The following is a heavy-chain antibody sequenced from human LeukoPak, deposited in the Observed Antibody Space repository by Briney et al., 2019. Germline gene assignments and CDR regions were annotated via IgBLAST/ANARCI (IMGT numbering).Heavy chain of an antibody. J-gene: IGHJ6*03. D-gene: IGHD3-3*01. CDR2: IGSSGSTI. Sequence: GGSLRLSCAASGFTFSDYYMSWIRQAPGKGLEWVSYIGSSGSTIYYADSVKGRFTISRDNAKNSLYLQMNSLRAEDTAVYYCARENDFWSGFPSPMDVWGKGTTVTVSS. CDR3: ARENDFWSGFPSPMDV. CDR1: GFTFSDYY. V-gene: IGHV3-11*01.